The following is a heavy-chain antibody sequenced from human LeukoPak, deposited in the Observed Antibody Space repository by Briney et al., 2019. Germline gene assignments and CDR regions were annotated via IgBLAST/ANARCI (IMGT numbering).Heavy chain of an antibody. CDR3: ARERYIVVVPAAALDAFDI. CDR2: INPNSGGT. CDR1: GYTFTGYY. V-gene: IGHV1-2*02. Sequence: ASVKVSCKASGYTFTGYYMHWVRQAPGQGLEWMEWINPNSGGTNYQGRVTMTRDTSISTAYMELSRLRSDDTAVYYCARERYIVVVPAAALDAFDIWGQGTMVTVSS. J-gene: IGHJ3*02. D-gene: IGHD2-2*01.